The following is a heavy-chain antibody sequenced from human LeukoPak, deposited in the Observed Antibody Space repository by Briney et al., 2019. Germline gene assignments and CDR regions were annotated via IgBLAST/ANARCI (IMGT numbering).Heavy chain of an antibody. CDR3: ARSMGSGSYLDYFDS. CDR2: IYHGGST. D-gene: IGHD3-10*01. J-gene: IGHJ4*02. V-gene: IGHV4-59*11. Sequence: PSETLSLTCTVTAGSIRDHYWTWIRQPPGRGLEWIGYIYHGGSTYYNPSLNSRVTISVDTSKNQFSLKLTSVTAADTAVYYCARSMGSGSYLDYFDSWGQGTLVTVSS. CDR1: AGSIRDHY.